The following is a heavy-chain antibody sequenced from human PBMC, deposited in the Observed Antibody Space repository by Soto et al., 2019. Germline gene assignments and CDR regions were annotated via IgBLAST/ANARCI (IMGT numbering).Heavy chain of an antibody. CDR1: GFIFSSYV. CDR3: TKDSDTSGYYFWYFDY. J-gene: IGHJ4*02. CDR2: ISGGGGTT. D-gene: IGHD3-22*01. V-gene: IGHV3-23*01. Sequence: PGGSLRLSCAASGFIFSSYVMNCVRQAPGKGLEWVSSISGGGGTTYYADSVKGRFTISRDNSKSTLYLQMNSLRGEDTAVYYCTKDSDTSGYYFWYFDYWGQGALVTVSS.